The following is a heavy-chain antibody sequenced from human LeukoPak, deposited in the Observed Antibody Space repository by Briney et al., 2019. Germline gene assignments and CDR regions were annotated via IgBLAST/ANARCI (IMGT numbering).Heavy chain of an antibody. CDR3: ARQQGRIFRHNGGLKNTADYAFDI. J-gene: IGHJ3*02. Sequence: PGAPLQISCQGAGYIFTSYWIGRGRELPGKGVEWMGIIYPGDSATRDSPSLQGQVTISADKSISTAYLQWSSLKAPDTAMYYGARQQGRIFRHNGGLKNTADYAFDIWGQGTMVTVSS. CDR1: GYIFTSYW. D-gene: IGHD2-15*01. V-gene: IGHV5-51*01. CDR2: IYPGDSAT.